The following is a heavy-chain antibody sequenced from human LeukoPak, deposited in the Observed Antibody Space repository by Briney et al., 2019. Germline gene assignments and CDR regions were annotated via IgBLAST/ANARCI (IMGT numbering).Heavy chain of an antibody. CDR3: AKDSRPYGSSAYLDY. Sequence: GGSLRLSCAASRFTFSNYGLHWVRQAPGKGLEWVAFIPYDGKNKYYADSVKGRFTISRDNSKNTLYLQMNSLRADDTALYFCAKDSRPYGSSAYLDYWGQGTLVTVSS. J-gene: IGHJ4*02. CDR2: IPYDGKNK. D-gene: IGHD3-22*01. CDR1: RFTFSNYG. V-gene: IGHV3-30*02.